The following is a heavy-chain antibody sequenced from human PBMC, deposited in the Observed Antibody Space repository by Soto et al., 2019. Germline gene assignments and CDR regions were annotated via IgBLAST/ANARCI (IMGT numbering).Heavy chain of an antibody. D-gene: IGHD3-16*01. CDR2: IYYSGST. Sequence: SETLSLTCTVSGGSISSYYWSWIRQPPGKGLEWIGYIYYSGSTNYNPSLKSRVTISVDTSKNQFSLKLSSVTAADTAVYYCAREPGGRYGMDVWGQGTTVTVSS. CDR3: AREPGGRYGMDV. V-gene: IGHV4-59*01. CDR1: GGSISSYY. J-gene: IGHJ6*02.